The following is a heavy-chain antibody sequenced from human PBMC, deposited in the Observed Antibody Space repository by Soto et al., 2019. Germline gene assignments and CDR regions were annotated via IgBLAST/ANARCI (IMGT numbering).Heavy chain of an antibody. CDR1: GFTFSSYW. CDR3: ARDAKQLHNGVDCYYGMDV. J-gene: IGHJ6*02. D-gene: IGHD1-1*01. CDR2: IKQDGSEK. Sequence: GGSLRLSCAASGFTFSSYWMSWVRQAPGKGLEWVANIKQDGSEKYYVDSVKGRFTISRDNAKNSLYLQMNSLRAEDTAVYYCARDAKQLHNGVDCYYGMDVWGQGTTVTVSS. V-gene: IGHV3-7*03.